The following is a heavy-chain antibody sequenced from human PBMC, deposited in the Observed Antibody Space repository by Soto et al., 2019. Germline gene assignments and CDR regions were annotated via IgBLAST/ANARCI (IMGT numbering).Heavy chain of an antibody. Sequence: PXGSLRLSCETAGFTFSSYAMHWVRQAPVKGLEWVAVISYDGSNKYYADSVKGRFTISRDNSKNTLYLQMNSLRVEDTAVYYCARDPGSYYLDYWGQGTLVTVSS. V-gene: IGHV3-30-3*01. CDR3: ARDPGSYYLDY. J-gene: IGHJ4*02. D-gene: IGHD1-26*01. CDR2: ISYDGSNK. CDR1: GFTFSSYA.